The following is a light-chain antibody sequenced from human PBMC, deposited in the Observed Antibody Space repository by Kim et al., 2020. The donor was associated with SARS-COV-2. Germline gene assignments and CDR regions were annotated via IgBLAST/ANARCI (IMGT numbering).Light chain of an antibody. CDR3: QQTYTPPYT. J-gene: IGKJ2*01. CDR2: DAS. CDR1: QTITTS. Sequence: STSVGDRVTITCRASQTITTSLKWYQVVPGKAPKLLIFDASTLQRRVPSRFSGSGSGTEFTLTIANLRPEDFATYFCQQTYTPPYTFGQGTKLEIK. V-gene: IGKV1-39*01.